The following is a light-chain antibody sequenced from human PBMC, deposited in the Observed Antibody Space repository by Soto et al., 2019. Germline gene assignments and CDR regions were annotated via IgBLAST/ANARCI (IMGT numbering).Light chain of an antibody. V-gene: IGKV1-5*01. CDR2: DAS. CDR1: QSISSW. CDR3: QQYNSLSGVT. Sequence: DIQMTQYPSSLSASVGDRVTITCRASQSISSWLAWYQQKPGKAPKLLIYDASSLESGVPSRISGSGSGTEFTLTISSLQPDDFATYHCQQYNSLSGVTFGGGTKVDNK. J-gene: IGKJ4*01.